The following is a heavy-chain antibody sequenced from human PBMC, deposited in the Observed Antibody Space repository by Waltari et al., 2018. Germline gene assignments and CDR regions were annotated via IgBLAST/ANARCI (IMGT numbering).Heavy chain of an antibody. CDR2: INQDGRDK. Sequence: EVHLVQSGGGLIQQGGYLRRSCRVSGFTFNHYWMTWVRQAPGKGLEWVANINQDGRDKNYVDSVEGRFTISRDNAQNSVYLQMNSLRAEDTAVYYCARDVPNGYFDYWGSGTLVTVSS. D-gene: IGHD1-1*01. CDR3: ARDVPNGYFDY. J-gene: IGHJ4*02. V-gene: IGHV3-7*01. CDR1: GFTFNHYW.